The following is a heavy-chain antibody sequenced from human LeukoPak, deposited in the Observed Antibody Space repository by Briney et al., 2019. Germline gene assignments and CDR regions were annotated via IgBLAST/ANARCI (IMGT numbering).Heavy chain of an antibody. CDR2: IYTSGST. D-gene: IGHD2-2*01. Sequence: SETLSLTCTVSGGSISSYYWSWIRQPAGKGLEWIGRIYTSGSTNYNPSLKSRVTMSVDTSKNQFSLKLSSVTAADTAVYYCARLRPYCSSTSCSPPYYYYYYMDVWGKGTTVTVSS. J-gene: IGHJ6*03. CDR3: ARLRPYCSSTSCSPPYYYYYYMDV. CDR1: GGSISSYY. V-gene: IGHV4-4*07.